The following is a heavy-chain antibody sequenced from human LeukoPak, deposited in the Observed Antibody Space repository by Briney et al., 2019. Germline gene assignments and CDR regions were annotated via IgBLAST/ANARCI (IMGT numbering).Heavy chain of an antibody. CDR2: INPGSSNI. J-gene: IGHJ6*02. CDR3: ARDRVDTALWNGAYNYYYYGVDV. V-gene: IGHV3-48*03. Sequence: PGGSLRLSCAASGFIFSSYEMNWVRRAPGKGLEWVSYINPGSSNIYYADSVKGRFTISRDDAKNSLYLQMNSLRAEDTAVYYCARDRVDTALWNGAYNYYYYGVDVWGQGTTVTVSS. CDR1: GFIFSSYE. D-gene: IGHD5-18*01.